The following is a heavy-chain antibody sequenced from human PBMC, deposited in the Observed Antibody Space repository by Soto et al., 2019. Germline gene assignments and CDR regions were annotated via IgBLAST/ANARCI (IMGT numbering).Heavy chain of an antibody. V-gene: IGHV3-23*01. J-gene: IGHJ4*02. Sequence: EVQLLESGGGLVQPGGSLRLSCAASGFTFSSYAMSWVRQAPGKGLEWVSVISGSGGSTYYADSVKGWFTISRDNSKNTLYMQMNSLRAEDTAVYYCAKHGERHYYYDSSGYYGEFDYWGQGTLVTVSS. D-gene: IGHD3-22*01. CDR3: AKHGERHYYYDSSGYYGEFDY. CDR1: GFTFSSYA. CDR2: ISGSGGST.